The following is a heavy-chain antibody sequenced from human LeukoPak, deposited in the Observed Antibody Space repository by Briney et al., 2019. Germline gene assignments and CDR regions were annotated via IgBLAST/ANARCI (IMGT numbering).Heavy chain of an antibody. Sequence: GGSLRLSCAASGFTFSSYAMHWVRQAPGKGLEWVAVISYDGSNKYYADSVKGRFTISRDNSKNTLYLQMNSLRVEDTAVHYCAKGGSSGYSDYWGQGTLVTVSS. V-gene: IGHV3-30-3*01. D-gene: IGHD3-22*01. CDR2: ISYDGSNK. CDR1: GFTFSSYA. J-gene: IGHJ4*02. CDR3: AKGGSSGYSDY.